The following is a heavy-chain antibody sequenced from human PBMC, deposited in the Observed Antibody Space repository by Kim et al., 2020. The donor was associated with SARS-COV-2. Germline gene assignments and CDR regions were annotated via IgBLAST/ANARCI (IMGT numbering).Heavy chain of an antibody. D-gene: IGHD6-13*01. Sequence: SETLSLTCTVSGGSISSSSYYWGWIRQPPGKGLEWIGSIYYSGSTYYNPSLKSRVTISVDTSKNQFSLKLSSVTAADTAVYYCARHVAVHHPSRRAAAGYVVYPWGQGTLVTVSS. J-gene: IGHJ5*02. V-gene: IGHV4-39*01. CDR3: ARHVAVHHPSRRAAAGYVVYP. CDR1: GGSISSSSYY. CDR2: IYYSGST.